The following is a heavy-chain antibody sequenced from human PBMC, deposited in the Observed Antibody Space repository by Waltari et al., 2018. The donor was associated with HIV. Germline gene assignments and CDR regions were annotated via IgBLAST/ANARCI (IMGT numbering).Heavy chain of an antibody. D-gene: IGHD6-19*01. Sequence: EVQLVESGGGLIQPGGSLRLSCAASGFTVSSNYMSWVRQAPGKGLGWVSVIYRGVTTDCAAAVKGRFTIARDNSKNTLDLQMNSLRAEDTAVYYCARGWGSGSHWGQRTLVTVSS. V-gene: IGHV3-53*01. CDR3: ARGWGSGSH. J-gene: IGHJ4*02. CDR1: GFTVSSNY. CDR2: IYRGVTT.